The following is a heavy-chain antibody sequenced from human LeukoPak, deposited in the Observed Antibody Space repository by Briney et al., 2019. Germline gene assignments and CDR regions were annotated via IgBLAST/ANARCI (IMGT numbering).Heavy chain of an antibody. D-gene: IGHD2-15*01. CDR3: AKQLGYCSDGSCYFPY. Sequence: GGSLRLSCAASGFTFSSSAMSWVRQAPGKGLEWVSAISNNGGYTYYADSVQGRFTISKDNSKSTLCLQMNSLRAEDTAVYYCAKQLGYCSDGSCYFPYWGQGTLVTVSS. CDR2: ISNNGGYT. V-gene: IGHV3-23*01. J-gene: IGHJ4*02. CDR1: GFTFSSSA.